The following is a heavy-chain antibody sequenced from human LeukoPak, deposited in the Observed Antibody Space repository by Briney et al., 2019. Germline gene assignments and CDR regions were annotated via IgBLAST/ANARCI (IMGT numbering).Heavy chain of an antibody. Sequence: SQTLSLTCAISGDSVSSNRAAWAWIRQSPSRGLEWLGRTYYRSKWFHDYALSVKSRVTINPDTSKNQFSLRLNSVTPEDTAVYYCARVTWKYYYNYYDIDVWGQGTTVSVSS. CDR3: ARVTWKYYYNYYDIDV. CDR1: GDSVSSNRAA. V-gene: IGHV6-1*01. D-gene: IGHD1-7*01. J-gene: IGHJ6*02. CDR2: TYYRSKWFH.